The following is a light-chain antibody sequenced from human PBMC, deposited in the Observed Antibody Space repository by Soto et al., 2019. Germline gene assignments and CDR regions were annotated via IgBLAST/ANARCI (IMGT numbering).Light chain of an antibody. CDR3: QHYNNWPLT. CDR2: GAS. Sequence: EIVMTQSPATLSMSPGEIATLSCRASHSISNALAWYQQRLGQAPRLLIFGASARSTGIPARFSGTGFGTEFTLTISSLQSEDFAVYYCQHYNNWPLTLGGGTRVEIK. CDR1: HSISNA. V-gene: IGKV3-15*01. J-gene: IGKJ4*01.